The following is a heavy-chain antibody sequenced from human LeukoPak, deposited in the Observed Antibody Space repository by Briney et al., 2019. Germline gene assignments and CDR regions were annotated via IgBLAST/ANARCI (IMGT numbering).Heavy chain of an antibody. J-gene: IGHJ3*02. V-gene: IGHV5-10-1*01. CDR2: IDPSDSYT. D-gene: IGHD1-14*01. Sequence: GESLKISCKGSGYSFTSYWISWVRQMPGKGLEWMGRIDPSDSYTNYSPSFQGHVTISADKSISTAYLQWSSLKASDTAMYYCARLYGMNPTHEAFDIWGQGTMVTVSS. CDR3: ARLYGMNPTHEAFDI. CDR1: GYSFTSYW.